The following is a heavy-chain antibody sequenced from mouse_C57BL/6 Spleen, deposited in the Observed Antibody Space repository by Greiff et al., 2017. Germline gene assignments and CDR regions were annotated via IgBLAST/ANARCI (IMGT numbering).Heavy chain of an antibody. CDR1: GYTFTSYT. CDR2: INPSSGYT. J-gene: IGHJ2*01. D-gene: IGHD1-1*01. CDR3: ASVVATQDYFDY. V-gene: IGHV1-4*01. Sequence: QVQLQQSGAELARPGASVKMSCKASGYTFTSYTMHWVKQRPGQGLEWIGYINPSSGYTKYNQKFKDKATLTADKSSSTAYRQLSSLPSEDSAVYYCASVVATQDYFDYWGQGTTRTVSS.